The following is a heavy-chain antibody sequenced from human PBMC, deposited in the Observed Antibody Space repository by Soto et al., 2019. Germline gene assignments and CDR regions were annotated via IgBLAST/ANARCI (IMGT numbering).Heavy chain of an antibody. CDR3: AKDLKGLLDTIPFDY. D-gene: IGHD1-26*01. CDR2: ISGSGGST. V-gene: IGHV3-23*01. Sequence: GGSLRLSCAASGFTFSSYAMSWVRQAPGKGLEWVSAISGSGGSTYYADSVKGRFTISRDNSKNTLYLQMNSLRAEDTAVYYCAKDLKGLLDTIPFDYWGQGTLVTVSS. CDR1: GFTFSSYA. J-gene: IGHJ4*02.